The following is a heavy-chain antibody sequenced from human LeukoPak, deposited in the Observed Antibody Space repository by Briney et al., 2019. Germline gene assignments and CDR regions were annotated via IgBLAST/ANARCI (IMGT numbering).Heavy chain of an antibody. CDR2: IYYSGST. D-gene: IGHD3-10*01. CDR1: GGSISSSSYY. V-gene: IGHV4-39*01. J-gene: IGHJ4*02. CDR3: ARGAEYGSGSYYNS. Sequence: SETLSLTCTVSGGSISSSSYYWGWIRQPPGKGLEWIGSIYYSGSTYYNPSLKSRVTISVDTSKNQFSLKLSSVTAADTAVYYCARGAEYGSGSYYNSWGQGTLVTVSS.